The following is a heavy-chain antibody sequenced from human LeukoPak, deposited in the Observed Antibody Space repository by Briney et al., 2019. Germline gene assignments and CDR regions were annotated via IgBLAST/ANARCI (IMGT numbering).Heavy chain of an antibody. Sequence: GGSLRLSCAASGFTFSSFSMNWVRQAPGKGLEWVSSISSSSSYIYYADSVKGRFTISRDNAKNSLYLQMNSLRAEDTAVYYCARVLNSVPNDYWGQGTLVTVSS. CDR2: ISSSSSYI. D-gene: IGHD4-23*01. J-gene: IGHJ4*02. V-gene: IGHV3-21*01. CDR1: GFTFSSFS. CDR3: ARVLNSVPNDY.